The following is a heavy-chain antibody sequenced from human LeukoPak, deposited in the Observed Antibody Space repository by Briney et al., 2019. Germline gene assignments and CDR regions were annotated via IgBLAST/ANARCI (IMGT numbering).Heavy chain of an antibody. CDR2: ISYSGNT. D-gene: IGHD2-8*01. CDR3: ACLSSNGRRAFDI. V-gene: IGHV4-59*08. Sequence: SETLSLTCTVSGGSISTHYWTWLRQPPGKGLEWVGYISYSGNTNHNPSLKSRVTMSVDTSKSQFSLKLSSVTAADTAVYYCACLSSNGRRAFDIWGQGTMVTVSS. J-gene: IGHJ3*02. CDR1: GGSISTHY.